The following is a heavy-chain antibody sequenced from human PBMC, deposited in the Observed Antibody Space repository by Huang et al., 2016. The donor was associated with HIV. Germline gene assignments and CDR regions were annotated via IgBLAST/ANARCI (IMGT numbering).Heavy chain of an antibody. CDR2: IIPMFGTE. V-gene: IGHV1-69*13. J-gene: IGHJ4*02. Sequence: QVHLVQSGAEVRKPGSSVKVSCMASGGTFSDYGISWVRQAPGQGLEWRGGIIPMFGTENDAQKFEGRVTISADESMRIAYMELSSLKSDDTAVYYCARDWSITAAGYNLFDFWGQGTRVTVSS. CDR1: GGTFSDYG. D-gene: IGHD6-13*01. CDR3: ARDWSITAAGYNLFDF.